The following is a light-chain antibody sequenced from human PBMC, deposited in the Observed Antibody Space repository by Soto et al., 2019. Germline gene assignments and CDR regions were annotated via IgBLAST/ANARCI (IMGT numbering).Light chain of an antibody. J-gene: IGKJ4*01. Sequence: EIVLTQSPGTLSLSPGERATLPCRASQSVSSSHLAWYQQKPGQAPRLLIYGASSRATGIPDRFSGSGSGTDFTLTISRLEPEDFAVYYCQQYGSSSLTFGGGTKVDIK. V-gene: IGKV3-20*01. CDR1: QSVSSSH. CDR3: QQYGSSSLT. CDR2: GAS.